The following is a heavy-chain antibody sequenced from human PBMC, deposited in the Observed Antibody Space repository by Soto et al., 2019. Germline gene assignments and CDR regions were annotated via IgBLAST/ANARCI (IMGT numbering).Heavy chain of an antibody. CDR3: AGGYCSGGSCYRGANWFDP. CDR1: GGTFSSYA. Sequence: QVQLVQSGAEVKKPGSSVKVSCKASGGTFSSYAISWVRQAPGQGLEWMGGIIPIFGTANYAQKFQGRVTITADESTSTAYMELSSLRSEDTAVYYCAGGYCSGGSCYRGANWFDPWGQGTLVTVSS. V-gene: IGHV1-69*01. J-gene: IGHJ5*02. CDR2: IIPIFGTA. D-gene: IGHD2-15*01.